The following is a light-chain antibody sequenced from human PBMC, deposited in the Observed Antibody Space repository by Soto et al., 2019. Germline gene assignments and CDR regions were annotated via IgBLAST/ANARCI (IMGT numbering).Light chain of an antibody. J-gene: IGKJ1*01. V-gene: IGKV3-11*01. CDR2: DAS. CDR3: QQRSSWPLT. CDR1: QSVSDF. Sequence: EIVLTQSPATLSLSPGERATLSCRASQSVSDFLDWLQQKPGQAPRLLIYDASKRATGIPDRFSGSGSETHFTLTISSLEPEDFAVYYCQQRSSWPLTFGQGTKVDI.